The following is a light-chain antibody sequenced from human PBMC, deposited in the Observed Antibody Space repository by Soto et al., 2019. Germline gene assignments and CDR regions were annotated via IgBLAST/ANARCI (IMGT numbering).Light chain of an antibody. CDR1: QRVGST. Sequence: RHSPPNLSGSPCEDATLSCGASQRVGSTLAWYPQKPGQAPRLLLYGASNRAPGTRDRFRGSGSGKQFTPTAGGLESADFAMYYCKEYGNWRWTFGEGTEVNIK. J-gene: IGKJ1*01. CDR2: GAS. CDR3: KEYGNWRWT. V-gene: IGKV3-15*01.